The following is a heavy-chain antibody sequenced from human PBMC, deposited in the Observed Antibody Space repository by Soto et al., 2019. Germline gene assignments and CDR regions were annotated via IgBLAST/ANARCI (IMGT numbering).Heavy chain of an antibody. CDR1: GYSFVSYW. CDR2: TYPGDSDT. V-gene: IGHV5-51*01. Sequence: PGESLKISCKGSGYSFVSYWIAWVRQMPGKGLEWMGSTYPGDSDTTYSPSIQGQVTISADKSSTTVYLQWNTLKASDTAMYYCAKTDGYEVEYWGQGTQVTVSS. CDR3: AKTDGYEVEY. D-gene: IGHD5-18*01. J-gene: IGHJ4*02.